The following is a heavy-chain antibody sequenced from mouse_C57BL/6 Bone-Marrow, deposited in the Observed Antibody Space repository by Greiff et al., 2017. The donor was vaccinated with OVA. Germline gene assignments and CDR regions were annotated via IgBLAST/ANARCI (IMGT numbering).Heavy chain of an antibody. CDR1: GFSLTSYG. V-gene: IGHV2-2*01. D-gene: IGHD1-1*01. J-gene: IGHJ4*01. CDR2: IWSGGST. CDR3: ARTGSSSYYYAMDY. Sequence: VQLKESGPGLVQPSQSLSITCTVSGFSLTSYGVHWVRQSPGKGLEWLGVIWSGGSTDYNAAFISRLSISKDNSKSQVFFKMNSLQADDTAIYYCARTGSSSYYYAMDYWGQGTSVTVSS.